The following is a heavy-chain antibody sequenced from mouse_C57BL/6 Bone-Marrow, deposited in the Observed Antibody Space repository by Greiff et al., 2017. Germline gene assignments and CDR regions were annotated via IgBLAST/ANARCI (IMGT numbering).Heavy chain of an antibody. CDR2: IDPSDSYT. CDR3: APGYFGY. Sequence: QVQLQQPGAELVMPGASVKLSCTASGYTFTSYWMHWVKQRPGQGLEWIGEIDPSDSYTDSNQKFKGKSTLTVAKSSSTAYMQLSSLTSEDSALYYCAPGYFGYWGQGTTLTVSS. V-gene: IGHV1-69*01. CDR1: GYTFTSYW. J-gene: IGHJ2*01.